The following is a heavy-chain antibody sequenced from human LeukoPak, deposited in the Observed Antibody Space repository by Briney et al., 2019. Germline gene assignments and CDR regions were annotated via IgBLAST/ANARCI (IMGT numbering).Heavy chain of an antibody. CDR1: GYSITSNYY. CDR2: IYDSGSA. V-gene: IGHV4-38-2*02. J-gene: IGHJ5*02. D-gene: IGHD6-13*01. Sequence: SETLSLTCNVSGYSITSNYYWGWIRQPPGKGLEWIGSIYDSGSAYYNPSLKTRVTISVDTSKNQFSLKLSSVTAADTAVYFCARAYSSSWYFNWFDPWGQGTLVTVSS. CDR3: ARAYSSSWYFNWFDP.